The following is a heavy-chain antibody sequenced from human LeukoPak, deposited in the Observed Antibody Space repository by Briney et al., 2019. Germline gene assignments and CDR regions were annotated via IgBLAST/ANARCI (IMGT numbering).Heavy chain of an antibody. J-gene: IGHJ4*02. CDR2: ISTYNGQT. CDR1: GYDFTSYG. Sequence: ASVKVSCKASGYDFTSYGINWVRQAPGQGLEWMGWISTYNGQTKYTQSLQGRVAMTTDTATSTVYLDLGSLRPDDTAVYYCARERRPGHSPDFSDFDYWGQGTLDTVSS. D-gene: IGHD1-14*01. CDR3: ARERRPGHSPDFSDFDY. V-gene: IGHV1-18*01.